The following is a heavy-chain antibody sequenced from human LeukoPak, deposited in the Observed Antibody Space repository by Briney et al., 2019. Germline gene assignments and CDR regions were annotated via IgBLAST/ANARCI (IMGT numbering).Heavy chain of an antibody. CDR2: INHSGST. J-gene: IGHJ4*02. D-gene: IGHD3-9*01. V-gene: IGHV4-34*01. CDR3: ARAPNHVLRYFDWLSNWAMDY. Sequence: GSLRLSCAASGFNVSSNYMTWVRQPPGKGLEWIGEINHSGSTNYNPSLKSRVTISVDTSKNQFSLKLSSVTAADTAVYYCARAPNHVLRYFDWLSNWAMDYWGQGTLVTVSS. CDR1: GFNVSSNY.